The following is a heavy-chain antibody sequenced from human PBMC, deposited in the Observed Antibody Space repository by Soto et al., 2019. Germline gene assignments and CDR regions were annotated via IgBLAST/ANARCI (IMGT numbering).Heavy chain of an antibody. V-gene: IGHV4-31*03. Sequence: QVQLQESGPGLVKPSQTLSLTCTVSGGSISSGGYYWSWIRQHPGKGLEWIGYIYYSGSTYYNPSLKARVPISVDTSKNQFTLKRSSVTAADTAVYYWARRPTLYGSEWFDPWGQGTLVTVSS. CDR2: IYYSGST. CDR3: ARRPTLYGSEWFDP. J-gene: IGHJ5*02. CDR1: GGSISSGGYY. D-gene: IGHD3-10*01.